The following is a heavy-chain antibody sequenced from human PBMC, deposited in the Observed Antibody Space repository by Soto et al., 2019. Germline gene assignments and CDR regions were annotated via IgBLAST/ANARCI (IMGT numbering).Heavy chain of an antibody. J-gene: IGHJ6*02. D-gene: IGHD3-22*01. V-gene: IGHV6-1*01. CDR2: TYYRSKWYN. CDR1: GDSVSSNSAA. CDR3: ARSVGPYYYDSSGYIYYYGMDV. Sequence: SQTLSLTCAISGDSVSSNSAAWNWIRQSPSRGLEWLGRTYYRSKWYNDYAVSAKSRITINPDTSKNQFSLQLNSVTPEDTAVYYCARSVGPYYYDSSGYIYYYGMDVWGQGTTVTVSS.